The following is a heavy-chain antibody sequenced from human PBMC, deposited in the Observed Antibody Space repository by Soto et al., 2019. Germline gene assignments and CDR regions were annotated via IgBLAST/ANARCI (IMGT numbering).Heavy chain of an antibody. J-gene: IGHJ4*01. V-gene: IGHV1-69*02. D-gene: IGHD1-26*01. CDR2: ISPTVGIP. Sequence: QVHLVQSGAEVKKPGSSVKVSCKASGGTFSSYIISWVRQAPGQGLEWMGRISPTVGIPNYAQKFQGRATITADRSTSTAYMELSSLRSEDTAIYYCATLGSGSYDYWGHGTLVTVSS. CDR1: GGTFSSYI. CDR3: ATLGSGSYDY.